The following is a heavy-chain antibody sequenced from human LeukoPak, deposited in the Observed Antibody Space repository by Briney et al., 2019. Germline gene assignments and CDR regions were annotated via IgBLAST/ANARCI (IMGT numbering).Heavy chain of an antibody. Sequence: PAGTLTLSCAASGFTFSRSAMTWLRQGPGKGLEFVASIIYSGGTNYYADSVKGRFTISRDNSKTTLYLQMNSLRAEDTALYYCAKDGLYYDGSEHVYHFDSWGQGTLVTVSS. CDR2: IIYSGGTN. CDR3: AKDGLYYDGSEHVYHFDS. D-gene: IGHD3-22*01. J-gene: IGHJ4*02. CDR1: GFTFSRSA. V-gene: IGHV3-23*01.